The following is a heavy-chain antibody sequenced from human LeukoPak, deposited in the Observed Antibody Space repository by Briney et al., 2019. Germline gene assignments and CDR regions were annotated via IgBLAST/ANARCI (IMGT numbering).Heavy chain of an antibody. Sequence: SETLSLTCTVSGVSISSSSYYWNWIRQPAGKGLEWLGRIYSSGSSNYNPSLETRVTMSVDTSKNQFSLKLNSVTAADTAVYYCARLAYSSGWSYFDSWGQGTLVTVSS. CDR2: IYSSGSS. CDR3: ARLAYSSGWSYFDS. J-gene: IGHJ4*02. D-gene: IGHD6-19*01. V-gene: IGHV4-61*02. CDR1: GVSISSSSYY.